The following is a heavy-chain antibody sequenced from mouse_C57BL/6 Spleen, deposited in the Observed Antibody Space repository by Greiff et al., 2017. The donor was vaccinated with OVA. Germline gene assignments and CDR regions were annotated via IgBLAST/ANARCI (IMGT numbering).Heavy chain of an antibody. Sequence: EVKLMESGPGLVKPSQSLSLTCSVTGYSITSGYYWNWIRQFPGNKLEWMGYISYDGSNNYNPSLKNRISITRDTSKNQFFLKLNSVTTEDTATYYCARDVYAGAFDYWGQGTTLTVSS. V-gene: IGHV3-6*01. J-gene: IGHJ2*01. D-gene: IGHD2-3*01. CDR1: GYSITSGYY. CDR2: ISYDGSN. CDR3: ARDVYAGAFDY.